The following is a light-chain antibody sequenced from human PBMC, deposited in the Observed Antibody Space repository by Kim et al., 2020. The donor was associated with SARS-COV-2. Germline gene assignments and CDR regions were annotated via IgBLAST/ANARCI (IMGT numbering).Light chain of an antibody. CDR3: QAWDTTTEAV. CDR1: KLGDKY. Sequence: SYELTQPPSMSVSPGQTASISCSGDKLGDKYACWYQQKPGQSPVLVIYQDDKWPLGIPERFSGSNSGNTATLTISGTQAMDEADYYCQAWDTTTEAVFGGGTQLTVL. V-gene: IGLV3-1*01. CDR2: QDD. J-gene: IGLJ2*01.